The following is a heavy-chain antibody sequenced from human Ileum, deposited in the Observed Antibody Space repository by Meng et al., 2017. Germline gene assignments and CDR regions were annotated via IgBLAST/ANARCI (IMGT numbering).Heavy chain of an antibody. Sequence: QVQLGQSGAGVKKPGASVKVSCKPSGYDFIDSYMHWVRQAPGQGLEWMGWINPKNGETRYVQKLRGRVTMSSDTSISTAYMELSSLTSDDTAVYYCVRDVTRGGYWGQGTLVTVSS. CDR1: GYDFIDSY. D-gene: IGHD2-2*01. CDR2: INPKNGET. J-gene: IGHJ4*02. V-gene: IGHV1-2*02. CDR3: VRDVTRGGY.